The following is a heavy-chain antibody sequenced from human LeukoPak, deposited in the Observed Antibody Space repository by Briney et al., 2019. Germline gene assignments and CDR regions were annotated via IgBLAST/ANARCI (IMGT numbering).Heavy chain of an antibody. CDR1: GRSISRYY. J-gene: IGHJ4*02. CDR2: NYYSGST. CDR3: ARVSLGYCTNGVCPPPDY. D-gene: IGHD2-8*01. Sequence: SDTLSLLCTLCGRSISRYYGLWLRQSPGKALERIGYNYYSGSTNYNPSLKSRGAISVDTSKNQCSLKLSSVTAADTAVYYCARVSLGYCTNGVCPPPDYWGQGTLVTVSS. V-gene: IGHV4-59*07.